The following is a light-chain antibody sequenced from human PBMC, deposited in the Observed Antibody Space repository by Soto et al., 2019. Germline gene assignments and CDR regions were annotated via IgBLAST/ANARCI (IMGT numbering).Light chain of an antibody. CDR3: QQYNNWPPT. J-gene: IGKJ1*01. CDR2: GAS. CDR1: QSVSSN. Sequence: EIVMKQSPATLSVSPGERATLSCRASQSVSSNLAWYQQKPGQAPRLLIYGASTRATGIPARFSGSGSGTEFTLTISSLQSEYFAVYYCQQYNNWPPTFGQGTKLEIK. V-gene: IGKV3-15*01.